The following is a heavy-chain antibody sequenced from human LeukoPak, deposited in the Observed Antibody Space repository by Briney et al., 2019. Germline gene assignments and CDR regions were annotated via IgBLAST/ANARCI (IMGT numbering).Heavy chain of an antibody. D-gene: IGHD4-17*01. CDR3: ASLWGSNGDYEAEYFQH. CDR2: ISAYNGNT. V-gene: IGHV1-18*01. Sequence: ASVKVSCKASGYTFINYGFSWVRQAPGQGLEWMGWISAYNGNTNYAQKLQGRVTMTTDTSTGTAYMERRSLRSDDTAVYYCASLWGSNGDYEAEYFQHWGQGALVTVSS. J-gene: IGHJ1*01. CDR1: GYTFINYG.